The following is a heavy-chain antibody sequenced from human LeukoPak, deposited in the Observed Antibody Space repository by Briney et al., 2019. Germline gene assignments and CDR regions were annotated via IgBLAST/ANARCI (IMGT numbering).Heavy chain of an antibody. CDR3: ARGVYYYMDV. CDR2: IIPIFGTA. CDR1: GGTFSSYA. Sequence: ASVKVSCKASGGTFSSYAISWVRQAPGQGREWMGGIIPIFGTANYAQKFQGRVTITADESTSTAYMELSGLRSEDTAVSYCARGVYYYMDVWGKGTTVTVSS. J-gene: IGHJ6*03. V-gene: IGHV1-69*13.